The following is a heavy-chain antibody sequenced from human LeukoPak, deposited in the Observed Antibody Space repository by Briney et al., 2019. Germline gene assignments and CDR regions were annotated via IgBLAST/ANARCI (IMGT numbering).Heavy chain of an antibody. CDR2: ISSGGSTI. CDR1: GFTFSSYE. Sequence: GGSLRLSCATYGFTFSSYEMNWVRQAPGKGLEWVSYISSGGSTICYADSVKGRFTISRDNAKNSLFLQMNSLRAEDTAVYYCARDGASDTFDIWGQGTMVTVSS. D-gene: IGHD4/OR15-4a*01. J-gene: IGHJ3*02. V-gene: IGHV3-48*03. CDR3: ARDGASDTFDI.